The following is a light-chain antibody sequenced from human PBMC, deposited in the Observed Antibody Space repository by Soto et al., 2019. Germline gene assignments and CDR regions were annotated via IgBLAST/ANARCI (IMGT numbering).Light chain of an antibody. CDR1: QSVNSRY. CDR2: GAS. CDR3: QQRNYWPIT. Sequence: DTVLTQSPGTLSLSPGERATLSRRASQSVNSRYIAWYQQKPGQAPRLLIYGASTRATGIPARFSGSGSGTDFTLTINSLEPEDFAVYYCQQRNYWPITFGQGTRLEIK. V-gene: IGKV3D-20*02. J-gene: IGKJ5*01.